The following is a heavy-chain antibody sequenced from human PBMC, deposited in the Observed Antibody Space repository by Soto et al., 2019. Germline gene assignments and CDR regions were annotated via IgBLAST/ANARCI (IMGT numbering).Heavy chain of an antibody. V-gene: IGHV3-30*18. CDR2: ISYDGSNK. CDR1: GFTFSSYG. J-gene: IGHJ6*02. D-gene: IGHD1-26*01. Sequence: GGSLRLSCAASGFTFSSYGMHWVRQAPGKGLEWVAVISYDGSNKYYADSVKGRFTISRDNSKNTLYLQMNSLRAEDTAVYYCAKCGRFHYYGMDVWGQGTLVTVSS. CDR3: AKCGRFHYYGMDV.